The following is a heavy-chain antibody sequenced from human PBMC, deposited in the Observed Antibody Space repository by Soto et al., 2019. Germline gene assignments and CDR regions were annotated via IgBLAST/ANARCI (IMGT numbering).Heavy chain of an antibody. Sequence: QVQLQQWGAGLLKPSETLSLTCAVYGGSFSGYYWSWIRQPPGKGLEWIGEINHSGSTNYNPSLNIRVTISVDTSKNQFSLKLSSVTAADTAVYYCARGPTYYYGSGSYQNPAAFDYWGQGTLVTVSS. CDR2: INHSGST. J-gene: IGHJ4*02. CDR3: ARGPTYYYGSGSYQNPAAFDY. V-gene: IGHV4-34*01. D-gene: IGHD3-10*01. CDR1: GGSFSGYY.